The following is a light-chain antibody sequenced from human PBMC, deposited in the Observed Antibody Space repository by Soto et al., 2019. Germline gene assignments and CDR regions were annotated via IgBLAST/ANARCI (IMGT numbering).Light chain of an antibody. CDR2: GAS. J-gene: IGKJ1*01. CDR3: QQYDSSPWT. V-gene: IGKV3-20*01. Sequence: EIVLTQSPGTLSLSPGERATLSCRASQSVSRSYLAWYQQKLGQAPRLLIYGASSRATAIPDRFSGSGSGTDFTLTISRLEPEDFAVYYCQQYDSSPWTFGQGTKVEIK. CDR1: QSVSRSY.